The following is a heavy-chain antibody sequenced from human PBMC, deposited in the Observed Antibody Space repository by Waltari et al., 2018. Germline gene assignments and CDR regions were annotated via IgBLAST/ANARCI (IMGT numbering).Heavy chain of an antibody. CDR1: GESINSDTYY. CDR3: ANLMIGLGAFDI. CDR2: ISGSGGST. V-gene: IGHV3-23*01. D-gene: IGHD3-10*02. J-gene: IGHJ3*02. Sequence: LQLQESGPGLVKPWETLSLTCTVSGESINSDTYYWGWIRQPPGKGLEWVSAISGSGGSTYYADSVKGRFTISRDNSKNTLYLQMNSLRAEDTAVYYCANLMIGLGAFDIWGQGTMVTVSS.